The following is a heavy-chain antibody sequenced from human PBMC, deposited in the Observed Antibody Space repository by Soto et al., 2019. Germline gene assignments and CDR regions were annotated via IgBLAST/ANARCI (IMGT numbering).Heavy chain of an antibody. V-gene: IGHV3-7*01. Sequence: EVQLVESGGGLVQPGGSLRLSCAASGFTFSSYWMSWVRHAPGKGLEWVANIKQDGSEKYYVDSVKGRFTISRDNAKNSLYLQMNSLRAEDTAVYYCARGHYDILTGYYDAFDIWGQGTMVTVSS. CDR3: ARGHYDILTGYYDAFDI. CDR2: IKQDGSEK. D-gene: IGHD3-9*01. CDR1: GFTFSSYW. J-gene: IGHJ3*02.